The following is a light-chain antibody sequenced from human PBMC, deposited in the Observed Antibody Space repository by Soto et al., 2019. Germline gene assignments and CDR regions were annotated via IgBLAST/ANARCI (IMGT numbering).Light chain of an antibody. CDR1: QSINYW. CDR2: KAS. CDR3: QQYNDFWT. V-gene: IGKV1-5*03. J-gene: IGKJ1*01. Sequence: DVQMTQSPSTLSASVGDRVTITCRASQSINYWLAWYQQKPGNAPRLLISKASSLESGVPSRFSGSGSGTEFTLTISSLHPDDFATYYCQQYNDFWTFGQGTKVEIK.